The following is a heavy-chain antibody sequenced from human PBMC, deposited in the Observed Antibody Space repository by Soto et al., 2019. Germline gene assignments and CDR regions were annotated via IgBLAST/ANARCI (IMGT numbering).Heavy chain of an antibody. CDR3: ARDRNYDFWSGWYFDY. J-gene: IGHJ4*02. V-gene: IGHV4-61*01. Sequence: QVQLQESGPGLVKPSETLSLTCTVSGGSVSSGSYYWSWIRQPPGKGLEWIGYIYYSGSTNYNPSLQSRVTISVDTSKNQFSLKLSSVTAADTAVYYCARDRNYDFWSGWYFDYWGQGTLVTVSS. D-gene: IGHD3-3*01. CDR1: GGSVSSGSYY. CDR2: IYYSGST.